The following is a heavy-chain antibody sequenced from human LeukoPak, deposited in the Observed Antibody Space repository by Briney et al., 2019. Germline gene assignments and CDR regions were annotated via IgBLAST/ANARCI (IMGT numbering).Heavy chain of an antibody. Sequence: GGSLRLSCAASGFTFSSNWMSWVRQAPGKGLEWVSVIYSGGTTYYADSVKGRFTISRDNSRDTLYLQMNSLRAEDTAVYYCSTSPSFGSSWYQFNYWGQGTLVTVSS. J-gene: IGHJ4*02. D-gene: IGHD6-13*01. CDR1: GFTFSSNW. V-gene: IGHV3-53*01. CDR3: STSPSFGSSWYQFNY. CDR2: IYSGGTT.